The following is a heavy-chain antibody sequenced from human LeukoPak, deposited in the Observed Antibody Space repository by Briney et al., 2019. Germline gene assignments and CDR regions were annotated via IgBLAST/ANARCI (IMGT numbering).Heavy chain of an antibody. CDR2: ISGSGGST. CDR1: GFTSSSYA. Sequence: PGGSLRLSCAASGFTSSSYAMSWVRQAPGKGLEWVSAISGSGGSTYYADSVKGRFTISRDNSKNTLYLQMNSLRAEDTAVYYCAKDYDILTGYLDFDYWGQGTLVTVSS. V-gene: IGHV3-23*01. CDR3: AKDYDILTGYLDFDY. D-gene: IGHD3-9*01. J-gene: IGHJ4*02.